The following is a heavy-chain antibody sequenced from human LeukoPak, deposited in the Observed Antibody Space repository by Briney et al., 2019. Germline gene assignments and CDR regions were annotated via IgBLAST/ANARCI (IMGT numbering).Heavy chain of an antibody. CDR1: GGSFSGYY. CDR3: ARDFGTNFDY. V-gene: IGHV4-34*01. J-gene: IGHJ4*02. CDR2: INHGGST. Sequence: SETLTLTCAVYGGSFSGYYCSWIRQTPGKGLEWIGEINHGGSTSYNPSLKSRLTISVGSANNHFSLRVTSVTAADTAVYYCARDFGTNFDYWGQGTLVTVSS. D-gene: IGHD3-10*01.